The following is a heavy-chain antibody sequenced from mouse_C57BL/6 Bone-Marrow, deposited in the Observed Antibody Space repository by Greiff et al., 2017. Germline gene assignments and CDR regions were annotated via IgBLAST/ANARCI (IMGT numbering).Heavy chain of an antibody. J-gene: IGHJ1*03. CDR3: ARNPHYYGSRYGDYWYFDV. Sequence: QVQLKESGPELVKPGASVKISCKASGYAFSSSWMNWVKQRPGKGLEWIGRIYPGDGDTNYNGKFKGKATLTADKSSSTAYMQLSSLTSEDSAVYFCARNPHYYGSRYGDYWYFDVWGTGTTVTVSS. CDR2: IYPGDGDT. V-gene: IGHV1-82*01. D-gene: IGHD1-1*01. CDR1: GYAFSSSW.